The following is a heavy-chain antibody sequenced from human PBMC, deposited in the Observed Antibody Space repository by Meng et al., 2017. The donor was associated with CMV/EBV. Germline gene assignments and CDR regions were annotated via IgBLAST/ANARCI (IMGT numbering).Heavy chain of an antibody. CDR2: INHSGST. V-gene: IGHV4-34*01. CDR1: GGSFSGYY. J-gene: IGHJ5*02. Sequence: SETLSLTCAVYGGSFSGYYWSWIRQPPGKGLEWIGEINHSGSTNYNPSLKSRVTISVDTSKNQFSLKLSSVTAADTAVYYCARGPYCSSTSCYPSRFDPWGQGTLVTSPQ. CDR3: ARGPYCSSTSCYPSRFDP. D-gene: IGHD2-2*01.